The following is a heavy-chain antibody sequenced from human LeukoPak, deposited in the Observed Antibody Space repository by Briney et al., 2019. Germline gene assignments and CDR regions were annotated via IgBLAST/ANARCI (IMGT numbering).Heavy chain of an antibody. CDR2: INAGNGNT. D-gene: IGHD3-10*01. CDR3: ATERVGDTWFDP. J-gene: IGHJ5*02. V-gene: IGHV1/OR15-3*02. CDR1: GYTFTDYF. Sequence: GASVKVSCKASGYTFTDYFMNWMRQAPGQRLEWMGWINAGNGNTKYSQKFQGRVTITRDTSASTAYMELSSLRSEDTAVYYCATERVGDTWFDPWGQGTLVTVSS.